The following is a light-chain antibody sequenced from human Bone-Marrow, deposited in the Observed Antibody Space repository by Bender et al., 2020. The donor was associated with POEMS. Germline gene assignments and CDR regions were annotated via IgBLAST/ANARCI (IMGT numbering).Light chain of an antibody. CDR2: RNN. CDR3: AAWDDSLFWV. CDR1: SSNIGSTY. V-gene: IGLV1-47*01. J-gene: IGLJ3*02. Sequence: QSALTQPASVSGAPGQRVSISCSGSSSNIGSTYVYWYQQLPGTAPKLLFYRNNQRPSGVPDRFSASKSGTSASLAISGLRSEDEADYYCAAWDDSLFWVFGGGTKVTVL.